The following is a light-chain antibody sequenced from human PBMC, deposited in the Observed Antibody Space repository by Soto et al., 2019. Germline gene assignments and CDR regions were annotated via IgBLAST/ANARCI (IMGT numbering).Light chain of an antibody. CDR1: SSNIRNKY. J-gene: IGLJ3*02. Sequence: QSVLTQPPSVSAAPGQKVTISCSGSSSNIRNKYVSWYQEVPGTAPKLLIYEDDKRPSGIPDRFSGSKSATSATLGVTGLQTGDEADYYCGTWDRSLRVMVFGGGTKLTVL. V-gene: IGLV1-51*02. CDR3: GTWDRSLRVMV. CDR2: EDD.